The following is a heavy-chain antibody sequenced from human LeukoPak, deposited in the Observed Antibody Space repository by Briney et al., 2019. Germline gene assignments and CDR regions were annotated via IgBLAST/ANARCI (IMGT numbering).Heavy chain of an antibody. V-gene: IGHV4-30-2*01. Sequence: SETLSLTCTVSGGSISSGGYYWSWIRQPPGKGLEWIGYIYHSGSTYYNPSLKSRVTISVDRSKNQFSLELSSVTAADTAVYYCAREGYSNWFDPWGQGTLVTVSS. CDR2: IYHSGST. J-gene: IGHJ5*02. CDR3: AREGYSNWFDP. D-gene: IGHD2-15*01. CDR1: GGSISSGGYY.